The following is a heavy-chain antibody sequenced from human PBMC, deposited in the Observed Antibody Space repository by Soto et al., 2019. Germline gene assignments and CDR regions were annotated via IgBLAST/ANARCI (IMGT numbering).Heavy chain of an antibody. D-gene: IGHD3-22*01. J-gene: IGHJ5*02. CDR2: IYYNGST. Sequence: SETLSLTCTVSGGSISSYYWSWIRQPPGKGLEWIGYIYYNGSTNYNPSLKSRVTISVDTSKNQFSLKLSSVTAADTAVYYCARVTTSHWFDPWGQGTLVTVSS. V-gene: IGHV4-59*01. CDR1: GGSISSYY. CDR3: ARVTTSHWFDP.